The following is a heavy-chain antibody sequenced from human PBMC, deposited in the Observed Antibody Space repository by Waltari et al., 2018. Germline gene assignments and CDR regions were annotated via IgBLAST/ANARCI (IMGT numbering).Heavy chain of an antibody. J-gene: IGHJ4*02. V-gene: IGHV4-59*01. Sequence: QVQLQESGPGLVKPSETLSLTCTVSGGSISSYYWSWIRQPPGKGLEWIGYIYYSGSTNYNPSRKSRVTISVDTSKNQFSLKLSSVTAADTAVYYCAAAAYYDFWSGYYPPDYWGQGTLVTVSS. D-gene: IGHD3-3*01. CDR1: GGSISSYY. CDR2: IYYSGST. CDR3: AAAAYYDFWSGYYPPDY.